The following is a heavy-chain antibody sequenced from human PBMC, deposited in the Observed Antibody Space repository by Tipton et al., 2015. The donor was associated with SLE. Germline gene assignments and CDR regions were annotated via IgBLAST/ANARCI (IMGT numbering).Heavy chain of an antibody. CDR1: GGSISSYY. V-gene: IGHV4-4*09. D-gene: IGHD6-6*01. Sequence: TLSLTCTVSGGSISSYYWSWIRQPPGKGLEWIGYIYTSGSTNYNPSLKSRVTISVDTSKNQFSLKLSSVTAADTAVYYCANEYSSSSEVYSYWGQGTLVTVSS. CDR3: ANEYSSSSEVYSY. J-gene: IGHJ4*02. CDR2: IYTSGST.